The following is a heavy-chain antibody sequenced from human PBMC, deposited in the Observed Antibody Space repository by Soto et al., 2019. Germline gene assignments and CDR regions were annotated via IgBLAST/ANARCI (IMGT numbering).Heavy chain of an antibody. CDR1: GFTFTSYS. Sequence: EVQLVESGGGLVQPGGSLRLSCAASGFTFTSYSMNWVRQAPGKGLEWVSYITSSSSTIYYADSVKGRFTISRDNAKNSLYLQMIVLRAEDRAVYYCARLPTLVLSSGNYLVQGVLVTVSS. J-gene: IGHJ4*02. D-gene: IGHD2-2*01. CDR3: ARLPTLVLSSGNY. V-gene: IGHV3-48*01. CDR2: ITSSSSTI.